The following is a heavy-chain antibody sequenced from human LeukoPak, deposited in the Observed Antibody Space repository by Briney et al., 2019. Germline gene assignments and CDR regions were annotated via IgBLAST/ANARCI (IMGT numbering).Heavy chain of an antibody. D-gene: IGHD4-17*01. J-gene: IGHJ1*01. CDR1: GFTFPTYG. V-gene: IGHV3-30*18. CDR2: ISYDGNKG. Sequence: GGSLRLSCQGSGFTFPTYGMHWVRQAQGKGLEWVAYISYDGNKGYYTDSVKGRFTISRDNSKNMLFLQMSSLRIEDTGVYYCAKDSTRDYGYYGMPESWGQGTLVTVS. CDR3: AKDSTRDYGYYGMPES.